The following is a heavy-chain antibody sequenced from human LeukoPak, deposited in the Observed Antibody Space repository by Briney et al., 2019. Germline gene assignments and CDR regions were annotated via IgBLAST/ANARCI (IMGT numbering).Heavy chain of an antibody. Sequence: ASVKVSCKAPGGSFVRYAVSWVRQAPGQGLEWMGGIIPIFGTANYAQKFQGRVTITADESTSTAYMELSSLRSEDTAVYYCARTSKPYYYDSSGYYFAYYFDYWGQGTLVTVSS. CDR2: IIPIFGTA. D-gene: IGHD3-22*01. CDR3: ARTSKPYYYDSSGYYFAYYFDY. V-gene: IGHV1-69*13. J-gene: IGHJ4*02. CDR1: GGSFVRYA.